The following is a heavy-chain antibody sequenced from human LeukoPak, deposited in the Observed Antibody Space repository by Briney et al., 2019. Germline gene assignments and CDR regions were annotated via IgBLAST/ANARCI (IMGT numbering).Heavy chain of an antibody. CDR2: SNTVSTSI. CDR3: ARGIKAFDS. CDR1: GFISSSYS. Sequence: GGSLRLSCAASGFISSSYSMNWVRQAPGKGLEWISYSNTVSTSIYYADSVKGRFTISRDNAKNSLYLQMNSLRDEDTAVYFCARGIKAFDSWGQGILVTVSS. V-gene: IGHV3-48*02. J-gene: IGHJ4*02. D-gene: IGHD3-16*01.